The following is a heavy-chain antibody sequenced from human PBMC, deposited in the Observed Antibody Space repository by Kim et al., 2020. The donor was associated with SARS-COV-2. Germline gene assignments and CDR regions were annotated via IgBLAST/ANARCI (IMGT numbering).Heavy chain of an antibody. Sequence: GGSLRLSCAASGFTFSSYAMHWVRQAPGKGLEWVAVISYDGSNKYYADSVKGRFTISRDNSKNTLYLQMNSLRAEDTAVYYCASKGSAPEDDAFDIWGQGTMVTVSS. D-gene: IGHD2-15*01. CDR1: GFTFSSYA. V-gene: IGHV3-30*04. CDR2: ISYDGSNK. CDR3: ASKGSAPEDDAFDI. J-gene: IGHJ3*02.